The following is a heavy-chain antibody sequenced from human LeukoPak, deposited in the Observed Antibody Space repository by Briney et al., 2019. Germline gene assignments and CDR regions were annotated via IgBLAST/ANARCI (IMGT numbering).Heavy chain of an antibody. V-gene: IGHV4-34*01. CDR2: IKERERT. Sequence: SETLSLTCAVYGGSLSGYYWTWIRQPPGNGLEWIGEIKERERTNYNPSLKSRVTISIDTSKNQFSLKLTSVTAADTAVYYCAREGLGNVHNPLGYWGQGTLVTVPP. CDR3: AREGLGNVHNPLGY. D-gene: IGHD1-1*01. CDR1: GGSLSGYY. J-gene: IGHJ4*02.